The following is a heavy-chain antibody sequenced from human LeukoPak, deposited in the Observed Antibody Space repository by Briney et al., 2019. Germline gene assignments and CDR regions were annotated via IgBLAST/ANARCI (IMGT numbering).Heavy chain of an antibody. CDR1: GGSFSGYY. D-gene: IGHD2-2*01. CDR3: ARRYQLPPYYYYGIDV. V-gene: IGHV4-34*01. Sequence: SETLSLTCAVYGGSFSGYYWSWIRQPPGKGLEWIGEINHSGSTNYNPSLKSRVTISVNTSKNQFSLKLSSVTAADTAVYYCARRYQLPPYYYYGIDVWGKGTTVTVSS. J-gene: IGHJ6*04. CDR2: INHSGST.